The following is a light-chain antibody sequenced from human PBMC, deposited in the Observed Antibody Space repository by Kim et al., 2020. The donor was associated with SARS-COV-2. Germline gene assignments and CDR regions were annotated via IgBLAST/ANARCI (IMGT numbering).Light chain of an antibody. CDR1: RLGDNY. CDR3: QAWDSSTAV. J-gene: IGLJ3*02. Sequence: VSPDQPASITCFGDRLGDNYVSWYQQRPGQSPVVVIYQDTNRPSGIPERFSGSNSGNTATLTISGAQAMDEADYYCQAWDSSTAVFGGGTKLTVL. CDR2: QDT. V-gene: IGLV3-1*01.